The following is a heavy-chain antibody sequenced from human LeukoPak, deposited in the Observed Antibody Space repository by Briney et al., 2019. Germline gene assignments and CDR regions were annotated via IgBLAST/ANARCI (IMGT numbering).Heavy chain of an antibody. CDR2: IYYSGST. D-gene: IGHD2-21*02. CDR3: ARLPTGAYCDGDCYPAAFDI. J-gene: IGHJ3*02. CDR1: GGSISSYY. Sequence: PSETLSLTCTVSGGSISSYYWSWIRQPPGKGLEWIGYIYYSGSTNYNPSLKSRVTISVDTSKNQFSLKLSSVTAADTAVYYCARLPTGAYCDGDCYPAAFDIWGQGTMVTVSS. V-gene: IGHV4-59*01.